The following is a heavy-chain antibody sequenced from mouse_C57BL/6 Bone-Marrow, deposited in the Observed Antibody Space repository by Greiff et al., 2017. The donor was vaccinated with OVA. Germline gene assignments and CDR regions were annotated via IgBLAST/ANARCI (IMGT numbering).Heavy chain of an antibody. CDR3: ARVEVYYYAMDY. Sequence: EVHLVESGGGLVKPGGSLKLSCAASGFTFSSYAMSWVRQTPEKRLEWVATISDGGSYTYYPDNVKGRFTISRDNAKNNLYLQMSHLKSEDTAMYYCARVEVYYYAMDYWGQGTSVTVSS. D-gene: IGHD2-14*01. V-gene: IGHV5-4*01. CDR2: ISDGGSYT. J-gene: IGHJ4*01. CDR1: GFTFSSYA.